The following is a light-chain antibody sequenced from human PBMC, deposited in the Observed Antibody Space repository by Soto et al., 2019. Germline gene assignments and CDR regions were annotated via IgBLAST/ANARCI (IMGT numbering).Light chain of an antibody. V-gene: IGLV3-21*02. J-gene: IGLJ2*01. CDR1: NIGSKS. CDR2: DDN. Sequence: SYELTQPPSVSVAPGQTARITCGGNNIGSKSVHWYQQKPGQAPVLVVYDDNDRPSGIPERLSGSNSGNTATLTINRVEAGDEADYYCQTWGTGFQFFGGGTKVTVL. CDR3: QTWGTGFQF.